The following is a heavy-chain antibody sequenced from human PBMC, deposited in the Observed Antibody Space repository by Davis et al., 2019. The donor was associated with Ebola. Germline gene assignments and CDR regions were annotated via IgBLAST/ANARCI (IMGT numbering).Heavy chain of an antibody. D-gene: IGHD3/OR15-3a*01. Sequence: GESLKISCAASGFTFAMSWVRQAPGRGREWVANIQQDGSEKFYVDSVKGRFTISRDNAKNSLYLQMNSLRGEDTAVYFCVRDLGFDFGLISYFDFWGQGTQVTVSS. J-gene: IGHJ4*02. CDR2: IQQDGSEK. V-gene: IGHV3-7*01. CDR3: VRDLGFDFGLISYFDF. CDR1: GFTFA.